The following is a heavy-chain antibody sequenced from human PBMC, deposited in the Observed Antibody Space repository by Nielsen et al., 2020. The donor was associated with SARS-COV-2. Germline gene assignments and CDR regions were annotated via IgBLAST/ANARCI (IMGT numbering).Heavy chain of an antibody. CDR1: GGSISSYY. D-gene: IGHD2-2*02. Sequence: GSLRLSCTVSGGSISSYYWSWIRQPPGKGLEWIGYIYYSGSTNYNPSLKSRVTISVDTSKNQFSLKLSPVTAADTAVYYCARHGYCSSTSCYTEAGEYFQHWGQGTLVTVSS. J-gene: IGHJ1*01. CDR3: ARHGYCSSTSCYTEAGEYFQH. CDR2: IYYSGST. V-gene: IGHV4-59*08.